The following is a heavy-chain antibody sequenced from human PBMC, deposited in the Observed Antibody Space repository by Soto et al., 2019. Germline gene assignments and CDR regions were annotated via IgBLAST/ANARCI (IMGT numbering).Heavy chain of an antibody. Sequence: ASVKVSCKASGYTFTSYDINWVRQATGQGLEWMGWMNPNSGNTGYAQKFQGRVTMTRNTSISTAYMELSSLRSEDTAVHYCARGYYDFWSGYYVGSSPEFDYWGQGTLVTVSS. D-gene: IGHD3-3*01. CDR1: GYTFTSYD. CDR2: MNPNSGNT. J-gene: IGHJ4*02. CDR3: ARGYYDFWSGYYVGSSPEFDY. V-gene: IGHV1-8*01.